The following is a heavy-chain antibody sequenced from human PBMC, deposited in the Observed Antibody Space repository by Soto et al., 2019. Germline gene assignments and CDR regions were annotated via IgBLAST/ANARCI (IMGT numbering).Heavy chain of an antibody. V-gene: IGHV3-23*01. CDR1: GFTFSSYA. CDR3: AKGHSYGLYHQGYYYGVDV. Sequence: QPGGSLRLSCAASGFTFSSYAMSWVRQAPGKGLEWVSAISGSGGSTYYADSVKGRFTISRDNSKNTLYLQMNSLRAEDTAVYYCAKGHSYGLYHQGYYYGVDVWGQGTTVTVSS. J-gene: IGHJ6*02. D-gene: IGHD5-18*01. CDR2: ISGSGGST.